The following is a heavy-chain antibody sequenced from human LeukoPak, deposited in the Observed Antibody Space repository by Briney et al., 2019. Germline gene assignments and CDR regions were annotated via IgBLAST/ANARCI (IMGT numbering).Heavy chain of an antibody. D-gene: IGHD3-10*01. CDR1: GNTLTGYY. CDR3: ARDLVPAAKPSPNDVLLWFGGTSYYYYGMDV. Sequence: ASVNVSCKSSGNTLTGYYIHWVRQAPGQGLEWMGWISPYSGGTNYAQKFQGRVTMTRDTSISTAYMELSSLRSGDTAVYYCARDLVPAAKPSPNDVLLWFGGTSYYYYGMDVWGQGTTVTVSS. J-gene: IGHJ6*02. CDR2: ISPYSGGT. V-gene: IGHV1-2*02.